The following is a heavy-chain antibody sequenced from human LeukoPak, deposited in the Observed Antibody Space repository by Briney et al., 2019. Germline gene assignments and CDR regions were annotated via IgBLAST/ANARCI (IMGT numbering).Heavy chain of an antibody. Sequence: GESLRLSCAASGFTFSSYAMTWVRQAPGKGLEWVSYISSSGNTIHYADSVKGRFTISRDNAQKSLYPQVSSLRDEDTAVYYCARGRDWGNFDYWGQGTLVTVSS. CDR3: ARGRDWGNFDY. J-gene: IGHJ4*02. V-gene: IGHV3-48*02. CDR1: GFTFSSYA. CDR2: ISSSGNTI. D-gene: IGHD7-27*01.